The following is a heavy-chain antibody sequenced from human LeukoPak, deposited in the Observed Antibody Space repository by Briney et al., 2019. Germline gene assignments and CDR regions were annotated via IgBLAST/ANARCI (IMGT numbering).Heavy chain of an antibody. Sequence: GGSLRLSCAASGFSLSDYSMNWVRQAPGKGPVWVSRINDDGSDTTYADSVKGRFTISRDDAKNMLFLQMNSLRAEDTAVYYCVRGGPSTWSWGQGTLVTVSS. D-gene: IGHD2-15*01. V-gene: IGHV3-74*01. CDR2: INDDGSDT. CDR3: VRGGPSTWS. J-gene: IGHJ5*02. CDR1: GFSLSDYS.